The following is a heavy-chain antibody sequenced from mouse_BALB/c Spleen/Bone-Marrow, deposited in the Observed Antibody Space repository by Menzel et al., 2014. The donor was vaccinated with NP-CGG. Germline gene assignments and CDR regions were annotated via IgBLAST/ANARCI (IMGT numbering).Heavy chain of an antibody. J-gene: IGHJ4*01. CDR3: ARSDGYRALDY. CDR2: IYPGDGDT. Sequence: QVQLQQSGPKLVKPGASVKISCKASGYAFSSSWMNWVKQRPGQGLEWIGRIYPGDGDTHYNGKFKGKATLTADKSSSTAYMHLSSLTSVDSAVYVCARSDGYRALDYWGQGTSVTVSS. CDR1: GYAFSSSW. V-gene: IGHV1-82*01. D-gene: IGHD2-3*01.